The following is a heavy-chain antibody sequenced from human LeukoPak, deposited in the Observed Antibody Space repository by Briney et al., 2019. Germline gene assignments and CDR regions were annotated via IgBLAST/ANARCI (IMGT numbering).Heavy chain of an antibody. D-gene: IGHD3-22*01. Sequence: SETLSLTCTASGGSITNYYWSWIRQPPGKGLEWIGYIHYSGSTKYKSSLKSRVTISVDTSKNQFSLKLNSVTAADTAVYYCARHARSSGYRHFDYWGQGTLVTVSS. J-gene: IGHJ4*02. V-gene: IGHV4-59*01. CDR1: GGSITNYY. CDR2: IHYSGST. CDR3: ARHARSSGYRHFDY.